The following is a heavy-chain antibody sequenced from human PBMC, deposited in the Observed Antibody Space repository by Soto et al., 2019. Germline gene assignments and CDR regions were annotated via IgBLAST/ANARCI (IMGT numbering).Heavy chain of an antibody. D-gene: IGHD6-13*01. CDR3: ARDEVQGIAAGARFDY. CDR2: VHHRGTT. J-gene: IGHJ4*02. Sequence: QVQLLESGPGLVRPSQTLSLTCNVSGDSVNSGDYFCSWIRQTPGKGLVWIGGVHHRGTTFDNPSITSRVTISVDKSKNQFSLKLSSVIAADTAVYYCARDEVQGIAAGARFDYWGQGTLVTVSS. V-gene: IGHV4-31*03. CDR1: GDSVNSGDYF.